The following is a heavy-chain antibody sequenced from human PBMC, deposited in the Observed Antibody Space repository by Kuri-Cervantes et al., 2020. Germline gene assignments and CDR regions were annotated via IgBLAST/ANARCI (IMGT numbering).Heavy chain of an antibody. CDR2: IKQDGSEK. Sequence: GGSLRLSCAASGFTFSTYAMHWVRQAPGKGLEWVANIKQDGSEKYYVDSVKGRFTISRDNAKNSLYLQMNSLRAEGTAVYYCARALYYSLTFVYWGQGTLVTVSS. J-gene: IGHJ4*02. CDR3: ARALYYSLTFVY. V-gene: IGHV3-7*01. D-gene: IGHD4-11*01. CDR1: GFTFSTYA.